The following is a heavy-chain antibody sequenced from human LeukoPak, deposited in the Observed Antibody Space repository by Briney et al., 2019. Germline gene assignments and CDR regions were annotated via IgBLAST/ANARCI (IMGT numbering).Heavy chain of an antibody. Sequence: GGSLRLSCAASGFTFSSYAMSWVRQAPGKGLEWVSAICGSGGCTCYADSVKGRFTISRDNSKNTLYLQMNSLRAGDTAVYYCAKDRNIAARGAHDYWGQGTLVTVSS. CDR1: GFTFSSYA. V-gene: IGHV3-23*01. J-gene: IGHJ4*02. CDR3: AKDRNIAARGAHDY. D-gene: IGHD6-6*01. CDR2: ICGSGGCT.